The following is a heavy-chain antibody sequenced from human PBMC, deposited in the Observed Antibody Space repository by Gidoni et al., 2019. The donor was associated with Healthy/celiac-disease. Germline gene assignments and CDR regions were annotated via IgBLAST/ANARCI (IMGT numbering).Heavy chain of an antibody. J-gene: IGHJ3*02. CDR3: ATPYYYDSSGYWRGAFDI. CDR2: FDPEDGET. CDR1: GYTLTELS. V-gene: IGHV1-24*01. Sequence: QVQLVQSGAEVKKPGASVKVSCKVSGYTLTELSIHWVRQAPGKGLEWMGGFDPEDGETIYAQKFQGRVTMTEDTSTDTAYMELSSLRSEDTAVYYCATPYYYDSSGYWRGAFDIWGQGTMVTVSS. D-gene: IGHD3-22*01.